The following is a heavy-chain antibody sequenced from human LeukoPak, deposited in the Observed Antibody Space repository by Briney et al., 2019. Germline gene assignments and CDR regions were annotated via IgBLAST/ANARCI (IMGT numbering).Heavy chain of an antibody. J-gene: IGHJ4*02. CDR1: GFTFSSYG. CDR3: ARTSDRLGYRPYDY. D-gene: IGHD6-13*01. Sequence: PGGSLRLSCAASGFTFSSYGMSWVRQAPGKGLEWVSAISGSGGSTYYADSVKGRFTISRDNSKNTLYLQMNSLRAEDTAVYYCARTSDRLGYRPYDYWGQGTLVTVSS. CDR2: ISGSGGST. V-gene: IGHV3-23*01.